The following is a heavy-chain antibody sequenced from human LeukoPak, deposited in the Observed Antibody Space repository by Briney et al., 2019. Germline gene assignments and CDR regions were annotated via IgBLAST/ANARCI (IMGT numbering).Heavy chain of an antibody. CDR3: ARDGYCSGGSCSGFPA. CDR2: MNPNSGNT. CDR1: GYTFTSYD. V-gene: IGHV1-8*01. Sequence: ASVKVSCKASGYTFTSYDINWVRQATGQGLEWMGWMNPNSGNTGYAQKFQGRVTMTRNTSISTAYMELSSLRSEDTAVYYCARDGYCSGGSCSGFPAWGQGTLVTVSS. D-gene: IGHD2-15*01. J-gene: IGHJ5*02.